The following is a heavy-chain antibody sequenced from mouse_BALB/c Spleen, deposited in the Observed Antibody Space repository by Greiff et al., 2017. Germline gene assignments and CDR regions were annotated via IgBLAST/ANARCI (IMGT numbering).Heavy chain of an antibody. V-gene: IGHV5-17*02. CDR3: ARSGYAMDY. J-gene: IGHJ4*01. CDR1: GFTFSSFG. D-gene: IGHD3-1*01. Sequence: EVKLVESGGGLVQPGGSRKLSCAASGFTFSSFGMHWVRQAPEKGLEWVAYISSGSSTIYYADTVTGRFTISRDNPKNTLFLQMTNLSSEDTAMYYCARSGYAMDYWGQGTSVTVSS. CDR2: ISSGSSTI.